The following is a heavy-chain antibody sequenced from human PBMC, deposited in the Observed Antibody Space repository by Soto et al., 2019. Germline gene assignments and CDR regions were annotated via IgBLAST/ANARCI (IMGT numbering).Heavy chain of an antibody. V-gene: IGHV3-7*01. Sequence: LRLSCAASGFTFSSYWMSWVRQAPGKGLEWVANINQGGSEKYNVDSVKGRFTISRDNAKDSLYLQMNSLRAEDTAVYYCARDDVVVVAATYRSYYSYYMDVWGKGTTVTVSS. CDR1: GFTFSSYW. J-gene: IGHJ6*03. D-gene: IGHD2-15*01. CDR3: ARDDVVVVAATYRSYYSYYMDV. CDR2: INQGGSEK.